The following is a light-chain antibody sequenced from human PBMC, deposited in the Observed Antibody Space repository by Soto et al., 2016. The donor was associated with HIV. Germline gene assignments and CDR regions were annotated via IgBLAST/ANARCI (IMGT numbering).Light chain of an antibody. CDR1: QMINSY. CDR3: QQSDSPPXT. J-gene: IGKJ2*01. Sequence: DIQMTQSPSSLSAYIGDRVAITCRASQMINSYLNWYQQKPGKAPKLLIYAASSLHVGVPSRFTGSGSGTDFSLTITNLQPEDSATYFCQQSDSPPXTFGQGTKVQI. CDR2: AAS. V-gene: IGKV1-39*01.